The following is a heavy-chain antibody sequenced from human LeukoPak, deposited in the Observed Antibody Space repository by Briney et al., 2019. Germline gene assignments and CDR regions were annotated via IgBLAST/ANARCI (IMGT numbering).Heavy chain of an antibody. Sequence: ASVTVSCKTSGYMFNNYGITWVRQVPGGGLEYMGWVSAYKSKTTFAQKFEGRVTMTTDTSTSTVFMELGSLTSDDTAVYYCARLFDDGTSNTLPLGYWGQGTLVTVSS. CDR3: ARLFDDGTSNTLPLGY. V-gene: IGHV1-18*01. D-gene: IGHD1-14*01. J-gene: IGHJ4*02. CDR1: GYMFNNYG. CDR2: VSAYKSKT.